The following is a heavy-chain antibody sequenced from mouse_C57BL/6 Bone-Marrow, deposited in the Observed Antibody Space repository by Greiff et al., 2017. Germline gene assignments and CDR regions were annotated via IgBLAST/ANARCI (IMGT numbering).Heavy chain of an antibody. CDR1: GYSITSDY. J-gene: IGHJ1*03. Sequence: EVKLMESGPGLAKPSQTLSLTCSVTGYSITSDYWNWIRKFPGNKLEYMGYISYSGSTYYNPSLKSRISITRDTSKNQYYLQLNSVTTEDTATYYCARSSHYYGPYWYFDVWGTGTTVTVSS. D-gene: IGHD1-1*01. CDR3: ARSSHYYGPYWYFDV. CDR2: ISYSGST. V-gene: IGHV3-8*01.